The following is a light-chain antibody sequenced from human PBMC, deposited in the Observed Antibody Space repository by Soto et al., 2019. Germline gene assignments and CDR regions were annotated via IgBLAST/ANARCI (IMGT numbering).Light chain of an antibody. CDR2: AAS. CDR3: QQYGSSPKT. Sequence: EIVLTLSPGTLSLSPGDRATLSCRASQTISSTYLAWYQQKPGQAPRLLIYAASTRATGIPDRFSGSGSGTDFTLTISRLEPEDFAVYYCQQYGSSPKTFGQGTKVDIK. J-gene: IGKJ1*01. V-gene: IGKV3-20*01. CDR1: QTISSTY.